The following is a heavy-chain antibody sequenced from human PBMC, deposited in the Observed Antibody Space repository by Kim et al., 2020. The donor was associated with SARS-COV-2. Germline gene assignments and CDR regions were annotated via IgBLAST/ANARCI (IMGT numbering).Heavy chain of an antibody. CDR2: ISSSSAYI. J-gene: IGHJ6*02. CDR3: ARNLVPATKTYGMDV. CDR1: GFTFSPYS. V-gene: IGHV3-21*01. Sequence: GGSLRLSCAASGFTFSPYSMNWVRRAPGKGLEWVSSISSSSAYIYYADSVRGRFTISRDDAKDSLYLQMNSLRAEDTAVYYCARNLVPATKTYGMDVWGQGTTVTVSS. D-gene: IGHD2-2*01.